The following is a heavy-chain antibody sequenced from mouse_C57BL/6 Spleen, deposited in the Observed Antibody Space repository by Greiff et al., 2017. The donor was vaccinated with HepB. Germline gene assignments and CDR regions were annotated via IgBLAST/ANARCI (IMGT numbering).Heavy chain of an antibody. J-gene: IGHJ4*01. Sequence: EVNVVESGGGLVKPGGSLKLSCAASGFTFSSYAMSWVRQTPEKRLEWVATISDGGSYTYYPDNVKGRFTISRDNAKNNLYLQMSHLKSEDTAMYYCARDRTDYSYAMDYWGQGTSVTVSS. CDR3: ARDRTDYSYAMDY. CDR2: ISDGGSYT. CDR1: GFTFSSYA. D-gene: IGHD2-4*01. V-gene: IGHV5-4*01.